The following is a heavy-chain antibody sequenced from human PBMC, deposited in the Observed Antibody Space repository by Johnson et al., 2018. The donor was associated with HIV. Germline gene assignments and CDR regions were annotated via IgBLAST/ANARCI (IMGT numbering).Heavy chain of an antibody. V-gene: IGHV3-23*04. CDR2: TSGSGGST. D-gene: IGHD6-6*01. Sequence: VQVVESGGGFVQPGGSLRLSCAASGFTFSNYAVSWVRQAPGKGLEWVSGTSGSGGSTYYADSVKGRFTISRDNAKNTLYLQMNSLRAEDTAVYYCAKAFEYSSSSMAFDIWGQGTMVTVSS. J-gene: IGHJ3*02. CDR3: AKAFEYSSSSMAFDI. CDR1: GFTFSNYA.